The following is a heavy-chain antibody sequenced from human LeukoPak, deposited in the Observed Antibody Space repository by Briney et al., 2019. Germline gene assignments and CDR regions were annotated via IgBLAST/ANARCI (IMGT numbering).Heavy chain of an antibody. D-gene: IGHD2-15*01. CDR3: ARGGRYCSGGSCYLNWFDP. V-gene: IGHV3-74*01. J-gene: IGHJ5*02. Sequence: PGGSLRLSCAASGFTFSSYWMHWVRQAPGKGLVWVSRINSDGSSTSYADSVKGRFTISRDNSKNTLYLQMNSLRAEDTAVYYCARGGRYCSGGSCYLNWFDPWGQGTLVTVSS. CDR1: GFTFSSYW. CDR2: INSDGSST.